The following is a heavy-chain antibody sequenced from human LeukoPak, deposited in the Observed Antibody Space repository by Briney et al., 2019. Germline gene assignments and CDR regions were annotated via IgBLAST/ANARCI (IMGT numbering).Heavy chain of an antibody. CDR3: ARTYGSGSSDY. Sequence: GGSLRLSCAASGFTFSGYWMSWVRQAPGRGLEWVANINEDGSEKYYVDSVKGRFTISRDNAGNSLDLQMNSLRAEDTAVYYCARTYGSGSSDYWGQGTLVTISS. J-gene: IGHJ4*02. CDR1: GFTFSGYW. V-gene: IGHV3-7*05. CDR2: INEDGSEK. D-gene: IGHD3-10*01.